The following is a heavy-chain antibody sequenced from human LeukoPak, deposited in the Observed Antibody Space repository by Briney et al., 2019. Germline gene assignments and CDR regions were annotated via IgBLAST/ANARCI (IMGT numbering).Heavy chain of an antibody. D-gene: IGHD4-11*01. Sequence: GGSLRLSCAASGFTFSSYWMSWVRQAPGKGLEWVANIKQDGSEKYYVDSVKGRFTISRDNAKNSLYQQMNSLRAEDTAVYYCARRLGDYYYYGMDVWGKGTTVTVSS. J-gene: IGHJ6*04. CDR3: ARRLGDYYYYGMDV. CDR1: GFTFSSYW. V-gene: IGHV3-7*03. CDR2: IKQDGSEK.